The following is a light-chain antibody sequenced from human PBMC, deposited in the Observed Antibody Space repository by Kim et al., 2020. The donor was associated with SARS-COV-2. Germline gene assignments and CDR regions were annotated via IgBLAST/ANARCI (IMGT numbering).Light chain of an antibody. CDR3: NSRDSNDYVV. CDR2: GKD. J-gene: IGLJ2*01. CDR1: SLRSYY. V-gene: IGLV3-19*01. Sequence: SSELTQDPAVSVALEQTVRITCQGDSLRSYYATWYQQKPGQAPKVVIYGKDNRPSGVPDRFSGSSSGNTAYLTITGTQAGDEADYYCNSRDSNDYVVFGG.